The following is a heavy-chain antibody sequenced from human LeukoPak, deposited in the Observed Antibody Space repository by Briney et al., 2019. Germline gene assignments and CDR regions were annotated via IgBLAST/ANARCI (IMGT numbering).Heavy chain of an antibody. D-gene: IGHD3-10*01. V-gene: IGHV4-34*01. CDR2: INHSGST. CDR1: GGSFSGYY. CDR3: ARGRTMVRGVIITRPGYFDY. J-gene: IGHJ4*02. Sequence: SETLSLTCAVYGGSFSGYYWSWIRQPPGKGLEWIGEINHSGSTNYNPSLKSRVTISVDTSKNQFSLKLSPVTAADTAVYYCARGRTMVRGVIITRPGYFDYWGQGTLVTVSS.